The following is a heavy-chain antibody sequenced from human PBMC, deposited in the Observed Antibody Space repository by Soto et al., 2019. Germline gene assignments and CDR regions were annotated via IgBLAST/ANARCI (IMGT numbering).Heavy chain of an antibody. Sequence: LSLTCAASGFTFSSYAMHWVRQAPGKGLEWVAVISYDGSNKYYADSVKGRFTISRDNSKNTLYLQMNSLRAEDTAVYYCAREASTRYYYDSSGYYYFDYWGQGTLVTVSS. CDR2: ISYDGSNK. V-gene: IGHV3-30*04. D-gene: IGHD3-22*01. CDR3: AREASTRYYYDSSGYYYFDY. J-gene: IGHJ4*02. CDR1: GFTFSSYA.